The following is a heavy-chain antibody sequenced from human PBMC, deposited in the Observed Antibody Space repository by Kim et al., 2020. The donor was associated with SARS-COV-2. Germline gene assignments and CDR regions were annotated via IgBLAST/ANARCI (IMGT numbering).Heavy chain of an antibody. Sequence: IYYADSGKGRFTITRDNAKNSLYLQMNSRRADDTAVYYCARDVYGDYMGDYWGQGTLVTVSS. CDR3: ARDVYGDYMGDY. D-gene: IGHD4-17*01. J-gene: IGHJ4*02. V-gene: IGHV3-48*03. CDR2: I.